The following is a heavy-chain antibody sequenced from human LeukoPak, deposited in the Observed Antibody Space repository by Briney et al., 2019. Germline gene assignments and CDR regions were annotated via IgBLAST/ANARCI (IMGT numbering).Heavy chain of an antibody. J-gene: IGHJ6*02. Sequence: GAPVKVSCKASGGTFSSYALTWVRQAPAQGLEWMGRIIPILGVANYAQKFQDRVTITADKSTSTAYMELSSLRSEDTAVYYCARDLVGGSYYGVNYYYYGMDVWGQGTTVTVSS. V-gene: IGHV1-69*04. CDR3: ARDLVGGSYYGVNYYYYGMDV. CDR1: GGTFSSYA. D-gene: IGHD1-26*01. CDR2: IIPILGVA.